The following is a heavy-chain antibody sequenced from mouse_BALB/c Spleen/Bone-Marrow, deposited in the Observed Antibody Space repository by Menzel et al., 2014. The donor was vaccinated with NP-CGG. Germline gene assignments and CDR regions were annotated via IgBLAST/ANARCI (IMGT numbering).Heavy chain of an antibody. Sequence: QVQLKQSGAELVRPGTSVKVSCKASGYAFTTYLIEWVKQRPGQGLEWIGVINPGSGDTHYNEKFKDKATLTADKSSSTAYMQLSSLTSDDSAVYFCARNANWLFTYWGLGTLVTVSA. J-gene: IGHJ3*01. V-gene: IGHV1-54*01. D-gene: IGHD4-1*01. CDR1: GYAFTTYL. CDR3: ARNANWLFTY. CDR2: INPGSGDT.